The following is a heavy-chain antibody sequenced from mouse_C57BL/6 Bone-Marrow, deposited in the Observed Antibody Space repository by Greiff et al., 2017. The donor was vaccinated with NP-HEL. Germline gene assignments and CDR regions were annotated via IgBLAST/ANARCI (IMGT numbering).Heavy chain of an antibody. Sequence: QVQLKQPGAELVRPGTSVKLSCKASGYTFTSYWMHWVKQRPGQGLEWIGVIDPSDSYTNYNQKFKGKATLTVDTSSSTAYMQLSSLTSEDSAVYYCARTDGYYLFAYWGQGTLVTVSA. J-gene: IGHJ3*01. V-gene: IGHV1-59*01. D-gene: IGHD2-3*01. CDR2: IDPSDSYT. CDR3: ARTDGYYLFAY. CDR1: GYTFTSYW.